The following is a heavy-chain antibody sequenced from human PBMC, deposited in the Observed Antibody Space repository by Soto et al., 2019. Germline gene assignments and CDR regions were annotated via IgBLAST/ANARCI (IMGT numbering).Heavy chain of an antibody. CDR2: IYSSGST. CDR1: GFTVSSNY. D-gene: IGHD5-18*01. V-gene: IGHV3-53*01. CDR3: ERENSYHYFDF. J-gene: IGHJ4*02. Sequence: GGSLRLSCAASGFTVSSNYMSWVRQAPGKGLQWVSVIYSSGSTYYEDSVKGRFTISRDNPKNTLYLQMNSLRVEDTAVYYCERENSYHYFDFWGQGTQVTVYS.